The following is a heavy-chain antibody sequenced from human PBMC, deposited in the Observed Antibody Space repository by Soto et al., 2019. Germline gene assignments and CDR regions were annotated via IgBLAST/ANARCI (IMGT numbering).Heavy chain of an antibody. Sequence: GGSLRLSCAASGFTFSSYAMSWVRQAPGKGLEWVSAISGSGGSTYYADSAKGRFTISRDNSKNTLYLQMNSLRAEDTAVYYCAKGTASMGSPTDCWGQGTLVTGSS. D-gene: IGHD3-3*02. CDR2: ISGSGGST. J-gene: IGHJ4*02. CDR1: GFTFSSYA. V-gene: IGHV3-23*01. CDR3: AKGTASMGSPTDC.